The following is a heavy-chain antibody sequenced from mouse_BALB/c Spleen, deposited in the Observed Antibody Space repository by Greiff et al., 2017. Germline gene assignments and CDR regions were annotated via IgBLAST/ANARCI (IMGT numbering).Heavy chain of an antibody. J-gene: IGHJ1*01. V-gene: IGHV2-9*02. CDR2: IWAGGST. Sequence: QVQLKQSGPGLVAPSQSLSITCTVSGFSLTSYGVHWVRQPPGKGLEWLGVIWAGGSTNYNSALMSRLSISKDNSKSQVFLKMNSLQTDDTAMYYCARERGYYYGSSHWYFDVWGAGTTVTVSS. D-gene: IGHD1-1*01. CDR3: ARERGYYYGSSHWYFDV. CDR1: GFSLTSYG.